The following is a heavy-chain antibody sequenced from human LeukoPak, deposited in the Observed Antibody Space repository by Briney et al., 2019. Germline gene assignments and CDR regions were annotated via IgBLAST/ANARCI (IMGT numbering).Heavy chain of an antibody. CDR1: GGSFSGYY. D-gene: IGHD3-3*01. CDR3: ARASYDFWSGHFVY. V-gene: IGHV4-34*01. J-gene: IGHJ4*02. Sequence: SETLSLTCAVYGGSFSGYYWRWIRQPPGKGLEWIGEINHSGSTNYNPSLKSRVTISVDTSKNQFSLKLSSVTAADTAVYYCARASYDFWSGHFVYWGQGTLVTVSS. CDR2: INHSGST.